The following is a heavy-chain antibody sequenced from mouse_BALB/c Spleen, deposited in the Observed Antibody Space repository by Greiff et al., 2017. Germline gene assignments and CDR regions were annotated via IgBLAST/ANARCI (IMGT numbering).Heavy chain of an antibody. D-gene: IGHD2-1*01. Sequence: QVQLKESGPGLVAPSQSLSITCTVSGFSLTSYGVHWVRQPPGKGLEWLGVIWAGGSTNYNSALMSRLSISKDNSKSQVFLKMNSLQTDDTAMYYCARGGKGYFDYWGQGTTLTVSS. CDR2: IWAGGST. CDR3: ARGGKGYFDY. J-gene: IGHJ2*01. V-gene: IGHV2-9*02. CDR1: GFSLTSYG.